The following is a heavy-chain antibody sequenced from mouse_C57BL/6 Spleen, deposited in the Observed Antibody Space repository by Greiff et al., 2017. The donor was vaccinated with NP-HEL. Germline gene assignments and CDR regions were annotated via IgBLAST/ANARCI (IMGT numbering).Heavy chain of an antibody. D-gene: IGHD2-2*01. CDR1: GYTFTDYY. CDR3: ERDGYDGDY. J-gene: IGHJ2*01. V-gene: IGHV1-26*01. CDR2: INPNNGGT. Sequence: EVQLQQSGPELVKPGASVKISCKASGYTFTDYYMNWVKQSHGKSLEWIGDINPNNGGTSYNQKFKGKATLTVDKSSSTAYMELRSLTSEDSAVYYCERDGYDGDYWGQGTTLTVSS.